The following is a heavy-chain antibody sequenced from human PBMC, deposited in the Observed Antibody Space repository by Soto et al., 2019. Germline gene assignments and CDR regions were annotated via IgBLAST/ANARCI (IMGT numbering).Heavy chain of an antibody. Sequence: QVQLVQSGSAVKKPGSSVRVSCKASGGTFSIYTISWVRQAPGQGLEWMGRVIPFLDITSYSQRFQGRVTITADKSTTTAYMELSSLRSEDTAVYYCARDRDNSNWPNFDSWGQGTLVTVSS. CDR1: GGTFSIYT. J-gene: IGHJ4*02. CDR2: VIPFLDIT. D-gene: IGHD6-13*01. CDR3: ARDRDNSNWPNFDS. V-gene: IGHV1-69*02.